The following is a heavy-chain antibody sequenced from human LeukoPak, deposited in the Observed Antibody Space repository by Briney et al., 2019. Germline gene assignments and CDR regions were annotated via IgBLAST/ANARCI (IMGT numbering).Heavy chain of an antibody. CDR3: ASVPLWSRAFDM. Sequence: SVKVSCKASEGTFSSYAISWVRQAPGQGLEWMGGIIPIFGTANYAQKFQGRVTITTDESTSTAYMELSSLRSEDTAVYYCASVPLWSRAFDMWGQGTMVTVSS. V-gene: IGHV1-69*05. J-gene: IGHJ3*02. CDR1: EGTFSSYA. D-gene: IGHD3-10*01. CDR2: IIPIFGTA.